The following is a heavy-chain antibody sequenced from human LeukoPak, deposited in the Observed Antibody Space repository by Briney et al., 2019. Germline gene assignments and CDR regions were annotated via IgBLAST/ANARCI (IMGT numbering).Heavy chain of an antibody. V-gene: IGHV3-21*01. CDR3: ARDLASSGWFPNDY. CDR2: ISSSSSYI. D-gene: IGHD6-19*01. J-gene: IGHJ4*02. Sequence: KPGGSLRLSCAASGFTFSSYSMNWVRQAPGKGLEWVSSISSSSSYIYYADSVKGRFTISRDNAKNSLYLRMNSLRAEDTAVYYCARDLASSGWFPNDYWGQGTLVTVSS. CDR1: GFTFSSYS.